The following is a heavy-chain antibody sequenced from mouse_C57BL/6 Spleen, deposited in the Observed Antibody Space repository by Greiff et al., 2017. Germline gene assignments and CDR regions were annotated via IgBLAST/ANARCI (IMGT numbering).Heavy chain of an antibody. V-gene: IGHV1-64*01. CDR2: IHPNSGST. CDR3: ARYYGSSYGYFDV. D-gene: IGHD1-1*01. CDR1: GYTFTSYW. Sequence: VQLQQPGAELVKPGASVKLSCKASGYTFTSYWMHWVKQRPGQGLEWIGMIHPNSGSTNYNEKFKGKATLTVDKSSSTAYMQLSSLTSEDSAVYYCARYYGSSYGYFDVWGTGTTVTVSS. J-gene: IGHJ1*03.